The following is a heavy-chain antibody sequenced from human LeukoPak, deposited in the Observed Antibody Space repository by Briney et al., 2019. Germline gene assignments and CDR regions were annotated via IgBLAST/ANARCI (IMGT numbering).Heavy chain of an antibody. J-gene: IGHJ4*02. V-gene: IGHV1-3*01. Sequence: ASVKVSCKASGYTFTSYAMHWVRQAPGQRLEWMGWINAGNGNTKYSQKFQGRVTITRDTSASTAYMELSSLRSEDTAVYYCARSGILRSSGYQRYYFDYWGQGTLVTVSS. CDR2: INAGNGNT. CDR1: GYTFTSYA. D-gene: IGHD3-22*01. CDR3: ARSGILRSSGYQRYYFDY.